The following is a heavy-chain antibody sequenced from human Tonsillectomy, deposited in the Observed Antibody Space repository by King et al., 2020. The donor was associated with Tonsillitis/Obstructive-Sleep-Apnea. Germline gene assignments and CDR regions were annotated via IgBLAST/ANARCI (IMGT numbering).Heavy chain of an antibody. CDR1: GFTFSSYA. V-gene: IGHV3-23*04. CDR3: AKGLQTRRYYYGMDV. CDR2: ISGSSSGT. J-gene: IGHJ6*02. Sequence: VQLVESGGGLVQPGGSLRLSCAASGFTFSSYAMSWVRQAPGKGLEWVSAISGSSSGTDYADSVKGRFTISRDNSKNTLYLQMNSLRAEDTAIYYCAKGLQTRRYYYGMDVWGQGTTVTVSS.